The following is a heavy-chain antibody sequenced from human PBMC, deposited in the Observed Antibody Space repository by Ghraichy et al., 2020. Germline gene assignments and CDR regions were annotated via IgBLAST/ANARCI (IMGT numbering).Heavy chain of an antibody. Sequence: ASVKVSCKTSGYTFTSYYIHWVRQAPGQGLEWMGVVNANTGGTNSAQKFQDRLTMTRDTSTNTVFLELSSLRSEDTAIYYCARVGAPGKFNWFDPWGQGTLVTVSS. CDR2: VNANTGGT. CDR3: ARVGAPGKFNWFDP. J-gene: IGHJ5*02. D-gene: IGHD3-16*01. CDR1: GYTFTSYY. V-gene: IGHV1-46*01.